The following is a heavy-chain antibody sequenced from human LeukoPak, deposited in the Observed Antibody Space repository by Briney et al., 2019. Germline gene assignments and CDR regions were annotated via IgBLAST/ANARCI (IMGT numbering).Heavy chain of an antibody. J-gene: IGHJ5*02. V-gene: IGHV4-34*01. CDR2: INHSGST. Sequence: SETLSLTCAVHGGSFSGYYWSWIRQPPGKGLEWIGEINHSGSTNYNPSLKSRVTISVDTSKNQFSLKLSSVTAADTAVYYCARDVLLWFGERKFDPWGQGTLVTVSS. CDR3: ARDVLLWFGERKFDP. CDR1: GGSFSGYY. D-gene: IGHD3-10*01.